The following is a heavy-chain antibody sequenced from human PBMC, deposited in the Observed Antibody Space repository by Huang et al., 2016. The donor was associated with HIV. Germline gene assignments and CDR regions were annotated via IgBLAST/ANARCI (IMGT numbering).Heavy chain of an antibody. CDR1: GFPFRSYW. V-gene: IGHV3-7*04. Sequence: EVQLVESGGGLVQPGGSLRLSCAASGFPFRSYWVSWVRQAPGKGREGVAKRKQDGSEKEYVDSVKGRLTISRDNVKNALYLQMYSLRVEDTAIYYCARGGAPYYDFWSGGHHYGMDVWGQGTTVTVSS. D-gene: IGHD3-3*01. CDR3: ARGGAPYYDFWSGGHHYGMDV. CDR2: RKQDGSEK. J-gene: IGHJ6*02.